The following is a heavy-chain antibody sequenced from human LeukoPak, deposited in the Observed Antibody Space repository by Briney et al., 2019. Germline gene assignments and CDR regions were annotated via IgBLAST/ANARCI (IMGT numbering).Heavy chain of an antibody. CDR1: GFTFSSYS. Sequence: GGSLRLSCAASGFTFSSYSMNWVRQAPGKGLEWVSFISSSSSYIYYADSVKGRFTISRDNSKNTLYLQMNSLRAEDTAVYYCARDLRRWELLNFDYWGQGTLVTVSS. D-gene: IGHD1-26*01. CDR3: ARDLRRWELLNFDY. J-gene: IGHJ4*02. V-gene: IGHV3-21*01. CDR2: ISSSSSYI.